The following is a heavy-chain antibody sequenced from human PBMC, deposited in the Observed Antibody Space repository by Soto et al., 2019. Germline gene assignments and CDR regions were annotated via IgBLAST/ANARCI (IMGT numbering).Heavy chain of an antibody. Sequence: TSGTLSLTCTVPGGPISSSSFYWGWIRQPPGKGLEWIGSIYYSGSTYYNPSLKSRVTISVDTSKNQFSLKLSSVTAADTAVFYCARLRLRYFDWPYYFDYWGQGTLVTVSS. J-gene: IGHJ4*02. V-gene: IGHV4-39*01. CDR1: GGPISSSSFY. CDR3: ARLRLRYFDWPYYFDY. D-gene: IGHD3-9*01. CDR2: IYYSGST.